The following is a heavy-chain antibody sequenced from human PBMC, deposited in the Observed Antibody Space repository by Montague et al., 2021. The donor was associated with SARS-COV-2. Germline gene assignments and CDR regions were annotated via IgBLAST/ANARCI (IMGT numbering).Heavy chain of an antibody. D-gene: IGHD1/OR15-1a*01. Sequence: SETLSLTCSVSGDSISRSHYFWAWIRQPPGMGLKWIGSIYFTGKTYYHPSLKSRVTISIDTSKNHFYLRLSSVTAADSAVFYCARWGLNNAFDIWGLGTMITISS. J-gene: IGHJ3*02. CDR1: GDSISRSHYF. CDR2: IYFTGKT. V-gene: IGHV4-39*02. CDR3: ARWGLNNAFDI.